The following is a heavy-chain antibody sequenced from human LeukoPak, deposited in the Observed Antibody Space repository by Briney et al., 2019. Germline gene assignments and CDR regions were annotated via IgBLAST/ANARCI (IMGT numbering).Heavy chain of an antibody. CDR3: ARDSSGWYPEYYFDY. CDR1: GFTFSSYG. V-gene: IGHV3-30*03. Sequence: GGSLRLSCAASGFTFSSYGMSWVRQAPGKGLEWVAVISYDGSNKYYADSVKGRFTISRDNSKNTLYLQMNSLRAEDTAVYYCARDSSGWYPEYYFDYWGQGTLVTVSS. D-gene: IGHD6-19*01. J-gene: IGHJ4*02. CDR2: ISYDGSNK.